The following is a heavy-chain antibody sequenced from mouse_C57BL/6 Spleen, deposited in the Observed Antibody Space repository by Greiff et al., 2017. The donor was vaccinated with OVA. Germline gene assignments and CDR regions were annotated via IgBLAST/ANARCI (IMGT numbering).Heavy chain of an antibody. V-gene: IGHV3-6*01. J-gene: IGHJ1*03. Sequence: EVQRVESGPGLVKPSQSLSLTCSVTGYSITSGYYWNWIRQFPGNKLEWMGYISYDGSNNYNPSLKNRISITRDTSKNQFFLKLNSVTTEDTATYYCARVDSSGYWYFDVWGTGTTVTVSS. CDR1: GYSITSGYY. CDR2: ISYDGSN. D-gene: IGHD3-2*02. CDR3: ARVDSSGYWYFDV.